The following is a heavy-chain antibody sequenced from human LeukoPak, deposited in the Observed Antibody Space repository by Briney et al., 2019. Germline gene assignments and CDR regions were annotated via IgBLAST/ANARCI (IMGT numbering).Heavy chain of an antibody. CDR1: GYTFTSYG. CDR3: ARDLGRYFDRLPENWFDP. D-gene: IGHD3-9*01. J-gene: IGHJ5*02. Sequence: ASVKVSCKASGYTFTSYGISWVRQAPGQGLEWMGWISAYNGNTDYAQKLQGRVTMTTDTSTSTAYMELRSLRSDDTAVYYCARDLGRYFDRLPENWFDPWGQGTLVTVSS. V-gene: IGHV1-18*01. CDR2: ISAYNGNT.